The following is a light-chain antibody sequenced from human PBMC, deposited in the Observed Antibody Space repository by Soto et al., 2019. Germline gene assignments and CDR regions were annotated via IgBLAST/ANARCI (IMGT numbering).Light chain of an antibody. CDR2: ATS. Sequence: EIVMTQSPATLSVSPGERATLSCRASQSVGTHLAWYQQTPGQAPRLLISATSTRATGIPARFSGSGSGTEFTLTISSLQSEDFAFYYCQQYNKWPVTFGGGTKVVV. V-gene: IGKV3-15*01. J-gene: IGKJ4*01. CDR3: QQYNKWPVT. CDR1: QSVGTH.